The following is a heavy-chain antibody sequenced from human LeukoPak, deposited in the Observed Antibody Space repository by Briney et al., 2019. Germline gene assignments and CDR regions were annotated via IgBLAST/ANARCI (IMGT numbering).Heavy chain of an antibody. J-gene: IGHJ4*02. CDR3: ARDQVGANVAAGGEFDY. Sequence: SQTLSLTCTVSGGSISSGSYYWSWIRQPAGKGLEWIGRIYTSGSTNYNPSLKSRVTISVDTSKNQFSLKLSSVTAADTAVYYCARDQVGANVAAGGEFDYWGQGTLVTVSS. V-gene: IGHV4-61*02. CDR2: IYTSGST. D-gene: IGHD1-26*01. CDR1: GGSISSGSYY.